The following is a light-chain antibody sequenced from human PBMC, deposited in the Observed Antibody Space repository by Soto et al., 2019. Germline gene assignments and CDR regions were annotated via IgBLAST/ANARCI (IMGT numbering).Light chain of an antibody. CDR3: QQYNSYPWT. CDR2: KAS. CDR1: QSISNW. J-gene: IGKJ1*01. Sequence: DIQMTQSPSTLSASVGDTVTITCRASQSISNWLAWYQQKPGKAPKLLIYKASSLESGVPSRFSGSGSGTEFTLTISSLQPYDFATYYCQQYNSYPWTFGQGTKVEIK. V-gene: IGKV1-5*03.